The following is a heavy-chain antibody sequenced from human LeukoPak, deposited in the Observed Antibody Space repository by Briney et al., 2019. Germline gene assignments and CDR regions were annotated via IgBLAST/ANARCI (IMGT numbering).Heavy chain of an antibody. D-gene: IGHD3-10*01. V-gene: IGHV3-30*18. CDR3: AKSSPRSYSYFDY. Sequence: GGSLRLSCAASGFTFSNYGMHWVRQAPGKGLEWVTLISYDGSNKYYADSVKGRFTISRDNSKNTLYLQMNSLRAEDTAVYYCAKSSPRSYSYFDYWGQGTLVTVSS. CDR2: ISYDGSNK. CDR1: GFTFSNYG. J-gene: IGHJ4*02.